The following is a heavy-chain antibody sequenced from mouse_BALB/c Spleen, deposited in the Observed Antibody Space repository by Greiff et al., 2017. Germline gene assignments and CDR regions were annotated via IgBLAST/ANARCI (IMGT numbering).Heavy chain of an antibody. CDR2: INPNNGGT. V-gene: IGHV1-18*01. J-gene: IGHJ4*01. CDR3: AREGNGNYRVHYAMDY. CDR1: GYTFTDYN. D-gene: IGHD2-1*01. Sequence: EVKLVESGPELVKPGASVKIPCKASGYTFTDYNMDWVKQSHGKSLEWIGDINPNNGGTIYNQKFKGKATLTVDKSSSTAYMELRSLTSEDTAVYYCAREGNGNYRVHYAMDYWGQGTSVTVSS.